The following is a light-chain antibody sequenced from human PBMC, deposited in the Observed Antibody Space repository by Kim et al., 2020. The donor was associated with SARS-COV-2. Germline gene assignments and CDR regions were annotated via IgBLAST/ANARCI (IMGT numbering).Light chain of an antibody. J-gene: IGKJ1*01. Sequence: DIQLTQSPSSLSASVGDGVTIACRADQVISNYLAWYQRKPGRPPTLLIYDASGLQSGVPSRFSGSRSGTDFTLTISSLQPEDVGTYYCQQYDSFPWTFGQGTKVDIK. CDR3: QQYDSFPWT. CDR2: DAS. CDR1: QVISNY. V-gene: IGKV1-27*01.